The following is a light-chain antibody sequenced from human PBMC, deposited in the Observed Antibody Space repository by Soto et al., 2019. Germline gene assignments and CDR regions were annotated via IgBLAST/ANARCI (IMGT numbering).Light chain of an antibody. Sequence: DIVMTQSPDSLAVSLGERATINCKSGQSILYSPNNKNYLAWYQQKPGQPPKLLIYWASTRESGVPDRFSGRGSGTDFTLTISSLQAEDVAVYYCQQYYNTPYTFGQGTKLEIK. J-gene: IGKJ2*01. CDR1: QSILYSPNNKNY. CDR2: WAS. CDR3: QQYYNTPYT. V-gene: IGKV4-1*01.